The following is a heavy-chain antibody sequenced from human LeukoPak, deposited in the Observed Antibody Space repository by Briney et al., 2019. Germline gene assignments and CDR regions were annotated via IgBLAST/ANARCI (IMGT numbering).Heavy chain of an antibody. CDR2: ISYDGSNK. Sequence: GGSLRLSCAASGFTFSSYAMHWVRQAPGKGLEWGAVISYDGSNKYYADSVKGRFTISRDNAKNSLYLQMNSLRAEDTAVYYCARDLAGIMCYWGQGTLVTVSS. J-gene: IGHJ4*02. CDR1: GFTFSSYA. V-gene: IGHV3-30*04. CDR3: ARDLAGIMCY. D-gene: IGHD3-10*01.